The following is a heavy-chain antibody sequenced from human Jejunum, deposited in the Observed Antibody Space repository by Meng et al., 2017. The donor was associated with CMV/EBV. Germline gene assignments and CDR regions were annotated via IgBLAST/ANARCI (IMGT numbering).Heavy chain of an antibody. D-gene: IGHD3-3*01. CDR3: AKFGVSGLDY. V-gene: IGHV3-30*02. J-gene: IGHJ4*02. CDR1: GFTFTNYA. CDR2: IRYDGS. Sequence: SCAASGFTFTNYAMTWVRQAPGKGLEWVALIRYDGSYYTDSVRGRFTISRDNSKNTLYLQMNSLRAEDTAVYYCAKFGVSGLDYWGQGTLVTVSS.